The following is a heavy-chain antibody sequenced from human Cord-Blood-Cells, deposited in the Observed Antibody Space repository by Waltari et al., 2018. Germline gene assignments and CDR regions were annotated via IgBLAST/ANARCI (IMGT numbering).Heavy chain of an antibody. D-gene: IGHD5-18*01. V-gene: IGHV3-23*01. CDR2: ISGSGGST. CDR3: AKFHYRIQLWFDY. Sequence: EVQLLESGGGLVQPGGSLRLSCAASGFTFSSYAMSWVRQAPGKGLEWVSAISGSGGSTYYADSVKGRFTITRDNSKNTLYLQMNSLRAEDTAVYYCAKFHYRIQLWFDYWGQGTLVTVSS. CDR1: GFTFSSYA. J-gene: IGHJ4*02.